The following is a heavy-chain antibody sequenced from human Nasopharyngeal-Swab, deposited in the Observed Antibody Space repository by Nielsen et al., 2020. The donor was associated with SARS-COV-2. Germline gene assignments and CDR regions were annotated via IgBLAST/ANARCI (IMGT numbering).Heavy chain of an antibody. D-gene: IGHD4-17*01. V-gene: IGHV6-1*01. Sequence: SQTLSLTCAISGDSVSSSSAAWNWIRQSPWRGLEWLGRTYYRSKWYNDYAVTVKSRITINPETSKNQISLHLNYVTPEDTAVYYCARARGAYGDYYYYYYTDVWGKGTTVTVSS. CDR1: GDSVSSSSAA. CDR3: ARARGAYGDYYYYYYTDV. CDR2: TYYRSKWYN. J-gene: IGHJ6*03.